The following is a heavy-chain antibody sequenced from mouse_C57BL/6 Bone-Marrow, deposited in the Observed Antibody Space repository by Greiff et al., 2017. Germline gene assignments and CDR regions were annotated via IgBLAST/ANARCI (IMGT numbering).Heavy chain of an antibody. V-gene: IGHV1-53*01. D-gene: IGHD1-2*01. CDR2: INPSNGCT. Sequence: VQLQQPGTELVKPGASVKLSCKASGYTFTSYWMHWVKQRPGQGLEWIGNINPSNGCTNYNEKFKSQATLTVDKSSSTAYMQLSSLTSEDSAVYYCARSHYYGGDFDYWGQGTTLTVSS. CDR3: ARSHYYGGDFDY. CDR1: GYTFTSYW. J-gene: IGHJ2*01.